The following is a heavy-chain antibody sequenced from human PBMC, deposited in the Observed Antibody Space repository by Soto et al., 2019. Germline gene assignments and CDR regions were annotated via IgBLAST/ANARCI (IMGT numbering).Heavy chain of an antibody. CDR1: GGSMNIYY. V-gene: IGHV4-59*01. D-gene: IGHD5-18*01. Sequence: PSETLSLTCTVSGGSMNIYYLTWIRQPPGKGLEWIGYVRDTGSTNYNPSLKSRVTISIDTSRNQFSLSLSSVTAADTAVYYCARVTDTAMVIVDYWGQGTLVTVS. CDR2: VRDTGST. CDR3: ARVTDTAMVIVDY. J-gene: IGHJ4*02.